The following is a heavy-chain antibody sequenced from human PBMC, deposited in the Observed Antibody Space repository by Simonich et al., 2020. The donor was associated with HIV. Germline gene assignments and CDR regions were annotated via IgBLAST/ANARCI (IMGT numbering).Heavy chain of an antibody. CDR3: ARGYYYDSSGYYQPAEYFQH. D-gene: IGHD3-22*01. Sequence: QVQLQQWGAGLLKPSETLSLTCAVYGGSFSGYYWSWIRQPPGKGLEWIGEINHSGSTNYNPSSKSRVTISVDTSKNQFSLKLSSVTAADTAVYYCARGYYYDSSGYYQPAEYFQHWGQGTLVTVSS. CDR1: GGSFSGYY. V-gene: IGHV4-34*01. CDR2: INHSGST. J-gene: IGHJ1*01.